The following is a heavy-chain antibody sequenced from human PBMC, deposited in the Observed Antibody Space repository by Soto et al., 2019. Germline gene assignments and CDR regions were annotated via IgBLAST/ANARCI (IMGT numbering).Heavy chain of an antibody. V-gene: IGHV4-59*01. CDR2: IYHTGST. CDR3: ARTNYISGSHPDPHFAY. CDR1: GGSLTTFY. D-gene: IGHD3-10*01. J-gene: IGHJ4*02. Sequence: QVQLQESGPGLVKPSETLSLTCSLSGGSLTTFYWSWIRQPPGKGLEWIGYIYHTGSTNYNPSLNSRVTISIDTSRNQVSLKLRSATPADTAVYFCARTNYISGSHPDPHFAYWGQGTLVAVSS.